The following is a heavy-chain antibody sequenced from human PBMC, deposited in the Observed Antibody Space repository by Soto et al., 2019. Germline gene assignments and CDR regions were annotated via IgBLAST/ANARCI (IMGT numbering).Heavy chain of an antibody. D-gene: IGHD3-3*01. CDR3: APLYYDFWSGDYFDY. CDR2: IYYSGST. Sequence: SETLSLTCTVSGGSISSGGYYWSWIRQHPGKGLEWIGYIYYSGSTYYNPSLKSRVTISVDTSKNQFSLKLSSVTAADTAVYYCAPLYYDFWSGDYFDYWGQGTLVTVSS. V-gene: IGHV4-31*03. J-gene: IGHJ4*02. CDR1: GGSISSGGYY.